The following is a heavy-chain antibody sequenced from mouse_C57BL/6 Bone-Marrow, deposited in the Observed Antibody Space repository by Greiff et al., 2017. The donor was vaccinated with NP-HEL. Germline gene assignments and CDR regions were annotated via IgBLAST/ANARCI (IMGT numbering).Heavy chain of an antibody. CDR1: GYSFTGYF. CDR2: INPYNGDT. D-gene: IGHD1-1*01. CDR3: ARWGYGRRGDWYFDV. V-gene: IGHV1-20*01. J-gene: IGHJ1*03. Sequence: VQLQQSGPELVKPGDSVKISCKASGYSFTGYFMNWVMQSHGKSLEWIGRINPYNGDTFYNQKFKGKATLTVDKSYSTAHMERRSLTSEDAAVDYCARWGYGRRGDWYFDVWGTGTTVTVSS.